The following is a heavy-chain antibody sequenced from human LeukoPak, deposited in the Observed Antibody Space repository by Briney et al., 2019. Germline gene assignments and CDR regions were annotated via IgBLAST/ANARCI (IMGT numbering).Heavy chain of an antibody. CDR1: GYTFTSYY. Sequence: ASVKVSCKASGYTFTSYYMHWVRQAPGQGLEWMRIINPSGGSTSYAQKFQGRVTMTRDTSTSTVYMELSSLRPEDTAVYYCARHYDSIGYYHDAFDIWGQGTMVTVFS. CDR3: ARHYDSIGYYHDAFDI. D-gene: IGHD3-22*01. CDR2: INPSGGST. V-gene: IGHV1-46*01. J-gene: IGHJ3*02.